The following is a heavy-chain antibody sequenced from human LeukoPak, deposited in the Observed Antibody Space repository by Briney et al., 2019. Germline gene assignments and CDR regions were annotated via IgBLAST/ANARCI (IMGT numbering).Heavy chain of an antibody. CDR2: INSDESST. CDR3: ARRAVRGGYFDY. CDR1: GFTFDDYG. J-gene: IGHJ4*02. V-gene: IGHV3-74*01. Sequence: GGSLRLSCAASGFTFDDYGMSWVRQAPGKGLVWVSRINSDESSTNYADSVKGRFTISRDNAKNTLYLQMNSLRAEDTAVYYCARRAVRGGYFDYWGQGTLVTVSS. D-gene: IGHD3-10*01.